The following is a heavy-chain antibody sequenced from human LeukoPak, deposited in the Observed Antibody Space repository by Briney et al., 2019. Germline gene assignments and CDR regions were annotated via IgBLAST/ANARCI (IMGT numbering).Heavy chain of an antibody. CDR3: ALTIDYLRSPPSFDY. CDR1: DGSISSRSYY. J-gene: IGHJ4*02. CDR2: IHYSGIT. V-gene: IGHV4-39*01. D-gene: IGHD3-3*01. Sequence: PSETLSLTCTVSDGSISSRSYYWDWIRQTPGKGLEWIGSIHYSGITYYNPSLKSRVTISVDTSKNQFSLKLSSVTAADTAMYYCALTIDYLRSPPSFDYWGQGTLVTVSS.